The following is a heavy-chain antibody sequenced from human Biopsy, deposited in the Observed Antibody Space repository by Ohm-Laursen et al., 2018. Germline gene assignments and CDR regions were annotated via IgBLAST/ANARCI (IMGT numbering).Heavy chain of an antibody. Sequence: SQTLSLTCTVSRDSISNYYWTWIRQSPGKGLEWIGYIYYTGKTTYNPSLESRITISVDTSKNKFSLQLDSMTAADTAVYYCGRVWLWRGYGMDVWGQGTTVTVSS. V-gene: IGHV4-59*01. J-gene: IGHJ6*02. D-gene: IGHD6-19*01. CDR2: IYYTGKT. CDR1: RDSISNYY. CDR3: GRVWLWRGYGMDV.